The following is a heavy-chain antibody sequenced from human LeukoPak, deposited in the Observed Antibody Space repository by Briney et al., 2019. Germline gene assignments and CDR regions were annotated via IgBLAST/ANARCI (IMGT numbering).Heavy chain of an antibody. V-gene: IGHV4-38-2*01. J-gene: IGHJ4*02. D-gene: IGHD5-18*01. Sequence: PSETLSLTCAASGYSISSGYYWGWIRQPPGKGLEWIGSIYHSGSTYYNPSLKSRVTISVDTSKNQFSLKLSSVTAADTAVYYCAKTTWIQLWSFDYWGQGTLVTVSS. CDR1: GYSISSGYY. CDR3: AKTTWIQLWSFDY. CDR2: IYHSGST.